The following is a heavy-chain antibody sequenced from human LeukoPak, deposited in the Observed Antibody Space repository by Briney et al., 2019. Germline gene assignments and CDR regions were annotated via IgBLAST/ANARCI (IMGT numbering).Heavy chain of an antibody. CDR2: INGDLTNT. D-gene: IGHD2-2*01. V-gene: IGHV3-74*03. J-gene: IGHJ5*02. Sequence: GGSLRLSCAASGFTFTDCWMHWVRQVAGKGLVWVSRINGDLTNTTYADSVKGRFTISRDNAKNTLYLQMNSLRAEDTAVYYCARAMPHDNWFNPWGQGSLVTVSS. CDR1: GFTFTDCW. CDR3: ARAMPHDNWFNP.